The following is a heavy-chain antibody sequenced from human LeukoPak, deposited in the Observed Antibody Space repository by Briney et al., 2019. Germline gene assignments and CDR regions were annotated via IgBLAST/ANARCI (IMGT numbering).Heavy chain of an antibody. D-gene: IGHD5-24*01. Sequence: SVKVSCKASGGTFSGYAISWVRQVPGQGLEWMGGIIPIFGTANYAQKFQGRVTITADESTSTAYMDLSDLRSDDTAVYSCARGRNIEMTTMSGGSDYWGQGTLVTVSS. J-gene: IGHJ4*02. CDR3: ARGRNIEMTTMSGGSDY. V-gene: IGHV1-69*13. CDR2: IIPIFGTA. CDR1: GGTFSGYA.